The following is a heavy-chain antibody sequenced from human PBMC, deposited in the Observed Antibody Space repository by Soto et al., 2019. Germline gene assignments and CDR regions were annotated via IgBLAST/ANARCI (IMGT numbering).Heavy chain of an antibody. J-gene: IGHJ6*02. D-gene: IGHD3-10*01. CDR1: GFTSSSYW. CDR3: ARGGGSGSYYKRYYYYGMDV. Sequence: GGSLRLSCAASGFTSSSYWMSWVRQAPGKGLEWVANIKQDGSEKYYVDSVKGRFTISRDNAKNSLYLQMNSLRAEDTAVYYCARGGGSGSYYKRYYYYGMDVWGQGTTVTVSS. CDR2: IKQDGSEK. V-gene: IGHV3-7*01.